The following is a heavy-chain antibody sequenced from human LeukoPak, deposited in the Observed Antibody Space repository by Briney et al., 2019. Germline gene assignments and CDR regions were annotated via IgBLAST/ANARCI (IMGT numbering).Heavy chain of an antibody. CDR2: ITADDGDT. CDR3: AKEGLRVGAPRNYFDY. D-gene: IGHD1-26*01. J-gene: IGHJ4*02. V-gene: IGHV1-3*03. CDR1: GYSFTKYA. Sequence: ASVKVSCKASGYSFTKYAIHWMRQAPGHRLEWMGWITADDGDTKYSEDLQGRVTITSDTSATTTYIELSSLTSEDMAVYYCAKEGLRVGAPRNYFDYWGQGTLVTASS.